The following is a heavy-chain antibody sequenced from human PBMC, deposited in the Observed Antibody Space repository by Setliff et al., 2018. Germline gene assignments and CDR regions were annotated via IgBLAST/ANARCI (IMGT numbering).Heavy chain of an antibody. CDR3: ARGRNIAARLLDS. V-gene: IGHV4-34*01. D-gene: IGHD6-6*01. J-gene: IGHJ4*02. Sequence: PSETLSLTCTVSGGSSSSHYWSWIRQPPRKGLEWIGEINHSGSTTYNPSLKSRVTISVDTSKDQFSLKVISMTAADTAVYYCARGRNIAARLLDSWGQGTLVTVSS. CDR1: GGSSSSHY. CDR2: INHSGST.